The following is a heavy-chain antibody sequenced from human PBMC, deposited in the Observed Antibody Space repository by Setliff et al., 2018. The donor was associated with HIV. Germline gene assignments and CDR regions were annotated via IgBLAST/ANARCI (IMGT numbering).Heavy chain of an antibody. V-gene: IGHV3-9*01. CDR3: TRSPSSGYYFDAFDI. CDR2: ISWNSGSI. D-gene: IGHD3-22*01. Sequence: PGGSLRLSCAASGFTFDDYAMHWVRQAPGKGLEWVSGISWNSGSIGYADSVKGRFTISRDNAKNSLYLQMNSLRVEDTAVYYCTRSPSSGYYFDAFDIWGQGTMVTVSS. J-gene: IGHJ3*02. CDR1: GFTFDDYA.